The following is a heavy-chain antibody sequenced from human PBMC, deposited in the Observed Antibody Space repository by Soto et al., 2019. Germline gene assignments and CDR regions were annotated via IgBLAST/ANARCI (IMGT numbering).Heavy chain of an antibody. Sequence: GGSLRLSCAASGFTFSDYYMSWIRQAPGKGLEWVSYISSSGSTIYYADSVKGRFTISRDNAKNSLYLQMNSLRAEDTAVYYCARDHGYCSGGSCYPPNWLDPWGQGTLVTVSS. D-gene: IGHD2-15*01. CDR2: ISSSGSTI. CDR3: ARDHGYCSGGSCYPPNWLDP. V-gene: IGHV3-11*01. CDR1: GFTFSDYY. J-gene: IGHJ5*02.